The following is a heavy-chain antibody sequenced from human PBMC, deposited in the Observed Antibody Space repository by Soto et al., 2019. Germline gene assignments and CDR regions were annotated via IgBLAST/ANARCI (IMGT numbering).Heavy chain of an antibody. Sequence: GESLKLSCKGSGYSFTSYWIGWVRQMPGKGPEWMGIIHPGDSDTRYSPSFQGQVTISADKSISTAYLQWSSLKASDTAMYYCARHADLAAAVYYFDYWGQGTLVTVSS. J-gene: IGHJ4*02. D-gene: IGHD6-13*01. CDR3: ARHADLAAAVYYFDY. V-gene: IGHV5-51*01. CDR1: GYSFTSYW. CDR2: IHPGDSDT.